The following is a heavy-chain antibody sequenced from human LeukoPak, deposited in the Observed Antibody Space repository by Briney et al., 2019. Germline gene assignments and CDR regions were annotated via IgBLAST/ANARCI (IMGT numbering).Heavy chain of an antibody. CDR2: ISAYNGNT. V-gene: IGHV1-18*01. CDR3: ARGETQYSSSY. J-gene: IGHJ4*02. D-gene: IGHD6-6*01. Sequence: GASVKVSCKASGYTFTSYGIAWVRQSPGQGLEWMGWISAYNGNTNYAQKVQGRVTMTTDTSTTTAYMELRSMRSDDTAVYYCARGETQYSSSYWGQGTLVTVSS. CDR1: GYTFTSYG.